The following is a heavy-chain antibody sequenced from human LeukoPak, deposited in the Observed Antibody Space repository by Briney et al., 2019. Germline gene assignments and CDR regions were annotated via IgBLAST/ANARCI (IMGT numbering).Heavy chain of an antibody. CDR1: GFTFSSYS. CDR3: ARDGVFGVVITAYYFDY. Sequence: GGSLRLSCAASGFTFSSYSMNWVRQAPGKGLEWVSSISSSRSYIYYADSVKGRFTISRDNAKNSLYLQMNSLRAEDTAVYYCARDGVFGVVITAYYFDYWGQGTLVTVSS. D-gene: IGHD3-3*01. J-gene: IGHJ4*02. V-gene: IGHV3-21*01. CDR2: ISSSRSYI.